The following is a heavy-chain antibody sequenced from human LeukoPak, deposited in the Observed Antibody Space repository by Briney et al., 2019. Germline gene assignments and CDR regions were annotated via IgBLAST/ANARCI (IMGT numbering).Heavy chain of an antibody. CDR2: ISGSGGST. V-gene: IGHV3-23*01. CDR3: AKEGTYYYDSSQVGIDPDYFDY. Sequence: GRSLRLSCAASGFTFSSYAMSWVRQAPGKGLEWVSAISGSGGSTYYADSVKGRFTISRDNSKNTLYLQMNSLRAEDTAVYYCAKEGTYYYDSSQVGIDPDYFDYWGQGTLVTVSS. D-gene: IGHD3-22*01. J-gene: IGHJ4*02. CDR1: GFTFSSYA.